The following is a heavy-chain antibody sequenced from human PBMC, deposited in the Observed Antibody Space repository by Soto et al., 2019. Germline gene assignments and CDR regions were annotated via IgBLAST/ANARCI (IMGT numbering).Heavy chain of an antibody. J-gene: IGHJ5*02. CDR2: IFPSDSDT. D-gene: IGHD3-22*01. CDR3: ARKDKSGYFNWFDP. Sequence: GESLKISCRTSGYRFTPYWIAWVRQMPGKGLEWMGIIFPSDSDTRYSPSFQGQVTISADRSTSTVFLQWASLKASDTAVYFCARKDKSGYFNWFDPWGQGTLVTVSS. V-gene: IGHV5-51*01. CDR1: GYRFTPYW.